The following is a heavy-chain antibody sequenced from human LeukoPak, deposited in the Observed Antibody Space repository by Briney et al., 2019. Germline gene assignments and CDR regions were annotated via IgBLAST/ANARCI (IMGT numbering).Heavy chain of an antibody. CDR3: ARSNWNFDY. J-gene: IGHJ4*02. V-gene: IGHV3-7*01. CDR1: GFTFSNYW. D-gene: IGHD1-20*01. Sequence: GGSLRLSCAASGFTFSNYWMTWVRQAPGKGLEWVASINQDGSEKHYVDSVKGRFTTSRDNAKNSLYLQMNSLRDEDTAIYYCARSNWNFDYWGQGTLVTVSS. CDR2: INQDGSEK.